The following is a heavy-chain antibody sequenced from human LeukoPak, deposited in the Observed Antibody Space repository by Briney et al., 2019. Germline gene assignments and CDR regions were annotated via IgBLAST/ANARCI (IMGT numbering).Heavy chain of an antibody. CDR3: ARVLGLIEWHMDV. V-gene: IGHV4-59*01. CDR1: GGSISAYY. D-gene: IGHD3-10*01. J-gene: IGHJ6*03. Sequence: SEILSLTCTVSGGSISAYYWSWIRQPPGKGLEWIVYIYYSGSASYNPSLKSRVTISVDRSKNQFSLRLRSVSAADTAVYYCARVLGLIEWHMDVRGKRTTVTVSS. CDR2: IYYSGSA.